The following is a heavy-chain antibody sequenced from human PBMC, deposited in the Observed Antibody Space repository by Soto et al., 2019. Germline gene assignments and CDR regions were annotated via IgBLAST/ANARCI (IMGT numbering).Heavy chain of an antibody. CDR1: GGTFSSYA. D-gene: IGHD3-16*01. V-gene: IGHV1-69*01. Sequence: QVQLVQSGAEVTKPGSSVKVSCKASGGTFSSYAISWVRQAPGHGLEWMGGIIPILGTANYAQKFQGRVTITADESTSTAYMELSSLRSEDTAVYYCARDAPVSFGGVIGEVGYDGMDVWGQGTTVTVSS. CDR3: ARDAPVSFGGVIGEVGYDGMDV. CDR2: IIPILGTA. J-gene: IGHJ6*02.